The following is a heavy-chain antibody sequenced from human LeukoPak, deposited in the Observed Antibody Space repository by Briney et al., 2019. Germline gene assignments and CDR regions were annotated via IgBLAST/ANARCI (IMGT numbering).Heavy chain of an antibody. CDR1: GGSISSYY. D-gene: IGHD2-2*02. CDR2: IYSSGNT. CDR3: ARSPSSRYPYFDY. J-gene: IGHJ4*02. V-gene: IGHV4-4*07. Sequence: PSETLSLTCTVSGGSISSYYWSWIRQPAGKGLEWNGRIYSSGNTNYNPSLKSRVTMSVDTSKNQVSLNLTSVTAADTAVYYCARSPSSRYPYFDYWGQGTLVTVSS.